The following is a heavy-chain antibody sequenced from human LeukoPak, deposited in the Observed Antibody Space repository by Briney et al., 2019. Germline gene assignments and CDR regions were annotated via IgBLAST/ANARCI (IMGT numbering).Heavy chain of an antibody. CDR1: GYTFTSYD. Sequence: GASVKVSCKASGYTFTSYDINWVRQATGQGLEWMGWMNPNSGNTGYAQKFQGRVTITRNTSISTAYMELRSLRSDDTAVFYCARASGSYSDFDYWGQGTLVTVSS. D-gene: IGHD1-26*01. V-gene: IGHV1-8*03. J-gene: IGHJ4*02. CDR2: MNPNSGNT. CDR3: ARASGSYSDFDY.